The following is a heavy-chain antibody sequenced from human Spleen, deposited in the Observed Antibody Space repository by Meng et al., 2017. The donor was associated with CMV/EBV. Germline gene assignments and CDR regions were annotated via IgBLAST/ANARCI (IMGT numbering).Heavy chain of an antibody. CDR2: ISWNSGGK. CDR1: GFIFSSYW. Sequence: SLKISCAASGFIFSSYWMHWVRQAPGKGLEWVSGISWNSGGKTYADSVRGRFTISRDNAKNSLYLQMNSLRAEDTALYYCAKATSIAVAGTKVSFDYWGQGTLVTVSS. D-gene: IGHD6-19*01. J-gene: IGHJ4*02. CDR3: AKATSIAVAGTKVSFDY. V-gene: IGHV3-9*01.